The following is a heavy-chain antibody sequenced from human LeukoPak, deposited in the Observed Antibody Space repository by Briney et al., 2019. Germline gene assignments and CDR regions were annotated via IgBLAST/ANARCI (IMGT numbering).Heavy chain of an antibody. J-gene: IGHJ3*02. Sequence: ASVKVSCKASGYSFTSYYVHCVRQAPGQGLEWVGVINPKDGGTISAQKLQDRVALTSDTSTNTVYMEMNNLKSDDTAVYYCARGPLLGYDTNDSGFDIWGQGTLVTVSS. D-gene: IGHD2-8*01. V-gene: IGHV1-46*04. CDR1: GYSFTSYY. CDR3: ARGPLLGYDTNDSGFDI. CDR2: INPKDGGT.